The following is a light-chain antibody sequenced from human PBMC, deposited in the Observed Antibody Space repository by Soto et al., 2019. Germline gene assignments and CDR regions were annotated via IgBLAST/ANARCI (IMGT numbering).Light chain of an antibody. CDR3: QQYSSYPRT. Sequence: DIQMTQSPSTLSASVGDRVTITCRASQSISSWLAWYQQKPGEAPKLLIYKASILETGVPSRFSGSGSGTEFILTISSLQPDDFATYYCQQYSSYPRTFGQGTKVEIK. J-gene: IGKJ1*01. CDR1: QSISSW. CDR2: KAS. V-gene: IGKV1-5*03.